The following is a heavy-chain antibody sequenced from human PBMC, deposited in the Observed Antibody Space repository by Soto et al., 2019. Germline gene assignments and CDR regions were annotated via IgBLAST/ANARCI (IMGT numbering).Heavy chain of an antibody. Sequence: ETLSLTCTVSGDSVTSVSDYWSWIRQPPGKGLEWIGYIYYSGSADYNPSLGSRVTISIDTSKNQFSLKLTSVTAADTAVYYCARGVGFGYYYYHMDLWGQGTTVTVS. CDR1: GDSVTSVSDY. CDR2: IYYSGSA. D-gene: IGHD3-10*01. V-gene: IGHV4-61*01. CDR3: ARGVGFGYYYYHMDL. J-gene: IGHJ6*02.